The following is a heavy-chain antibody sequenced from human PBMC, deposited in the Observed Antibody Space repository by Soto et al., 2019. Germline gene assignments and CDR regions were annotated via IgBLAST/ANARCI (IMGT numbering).Heavy chain of an antibody. Sequence: QVQLVQSGAEVKKPGASVKVSCKASGYTFTSYGISWVRQAPGQGLEWMGWISAYNGNTNYAQKLQGRVTMTTDTATSTAYMELRSLRSDDTAVYYYARDRSRLAMIVVVPFDPGGQGTLVTVSS. J-gene: IGHJ5*02. V-gene: IGHV1-18*01. D-gene: IGHD3-22*01. CDR2: ISAYNGNT. CDR3: ARDRSRLAMIVVVPFDP. CDR1: GYTFTSYG.